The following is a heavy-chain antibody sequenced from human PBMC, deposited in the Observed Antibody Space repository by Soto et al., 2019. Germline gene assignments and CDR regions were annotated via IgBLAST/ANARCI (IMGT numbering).Heavy chain of an antibody. CDR3: ARPYNWNDAFDI. CDR2: INHSGST. V-gene: IGHV4-34*01. J-gene: IGHJ3*02. Sequence: PETLSLTCAVYGGSFSGYYWSWIRQPPGKGLEWIGEINHSGSTNYNPSLKSRVTISVDTPKNQFSLKLSSVTAADTAVYYCARPYNWNDAFDIWGQGTMVTASS. D-gene: IGHD1-20*01. CDR1: GGSFSGYY.